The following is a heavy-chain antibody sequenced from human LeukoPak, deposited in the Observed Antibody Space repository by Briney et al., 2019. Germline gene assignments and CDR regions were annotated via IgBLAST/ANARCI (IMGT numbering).Heavy chain of an antibody. V-gene: IGHV4-34*01. CDR1: GGSFSGYY. D-gene: IGHD3-16*02. CDR2: INHSGST. CDR3: ARGYDYVWGSYRHTNDY. Sequence: SETLSLTCAVYGGSFSGYYWSLIRQPPGKGLEWIGEINHSGSTNYNPSLKSRVTISVDTSKNQFSLKLSSVTAADTAVYYCARGYDYVWGSYRHTNDYWGQGTLVTVSS. J-gene: IGHJ4*02.